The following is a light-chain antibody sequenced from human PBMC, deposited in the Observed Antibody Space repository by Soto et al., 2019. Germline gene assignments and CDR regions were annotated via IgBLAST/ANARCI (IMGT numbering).Light chain of an antibody. CDR1: QNVSSTY. CDR2: GVS. CDR3: QQYETSLPWT. J-gene: IGKJ1*01. V-gene: IGKV3-20*01. Sequence: EIVLTQSPGTLSLFPGERATLSCRASQNVSSTYLAWYQQKPGQAPRLLIYGVSSRATGIPDRFSGSGSGTDFTLTISRLEPEDFAVYYCQQYETSLPWTFGQGTKV.